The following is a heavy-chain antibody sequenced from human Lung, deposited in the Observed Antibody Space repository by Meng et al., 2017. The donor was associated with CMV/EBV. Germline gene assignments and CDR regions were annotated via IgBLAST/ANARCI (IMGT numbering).Heavy chain of an antibody. J-gene: IGHJ6*02. CDR3: ARDRRETYYYDFWSGYYPYYYYYGMDV. CDR2: ISSSGSTI. D-gene: IGHD3-3*01. V-gene: IGHV3-48*03. CDR1: GFTFSSYE. Sequence: SXAASGFTFSSYEMNWVRQAPGKGLEWVSYISSSGSTIYYADSVKGRFTISRDNAKNSLYLQMNSLRAEDTAVYYCARDRRETYYYDFWSGYYPYYYYYGMDVWXQGTXVTVSS.